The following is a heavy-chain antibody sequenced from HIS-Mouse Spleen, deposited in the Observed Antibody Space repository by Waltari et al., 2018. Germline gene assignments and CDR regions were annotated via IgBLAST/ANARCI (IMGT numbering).Heavy chain of an antibody. J-gene: IGHJ4*02. V-gene: IGHV1-8*01. CDR3: ARGHDYSNYFDY. Sequence: QVQLVQSGAEVKKPGASVKVSCKASGYTFTSYAIHWVRQATGQGLEWMGWMNPNSGNTGYAQKFQGRVTMTRNTSISTAYMELSSLRSEDTAVYYCARGHDYSNYFDYWGQGTLVTVSS. D-gene: IGHD4-4*01. CDR1: GYTFTSYA. CDR2: MNPNSGNT.